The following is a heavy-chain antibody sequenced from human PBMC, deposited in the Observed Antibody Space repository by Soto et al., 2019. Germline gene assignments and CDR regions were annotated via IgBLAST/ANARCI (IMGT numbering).Heavy chain of an antibody. D-gene: IGHD2-15*01. CDR1: GYTFTSYG. CDR2: ISAYNGNT. J-gene: IGHJ4*02. Sequence: QVQLVQSGAEVKKPGASVKVSCKASGYTFTSYGISWVRQAPGQGLEWMGWISAYNGNTNYAQKLQGRVSMTTDTSTSTAYVELRSLRSADTAVYYCARDVVVVADLHPLDYWGQGTLVTVSS. V-gene: IGHV1-18*01. CDR3: ARDVVVVADLHPLDY.